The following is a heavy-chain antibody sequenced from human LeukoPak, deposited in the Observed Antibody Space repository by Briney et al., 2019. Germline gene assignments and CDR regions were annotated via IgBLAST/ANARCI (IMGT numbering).Heavy chain of an antibody. J-gene: IGHJ4*02. D-gene: IGHD3-22*01. V-gene: IGHV3-21*06. Sequence: PGGSLRLSCAASGFAFSGYSMNWVRQAPGKGLEWVSSITRSGSYILYADSVQGRCTISRDNAENSLFLQMNSLRAEDTAVYYCARSSDFYDGSGTGYFDSWGQGVLVTVSS. CDR3: ARSSDFYDGSGTGYFDS. CDR2: ITRSGSYI. CDR1: GFAFSGYS.